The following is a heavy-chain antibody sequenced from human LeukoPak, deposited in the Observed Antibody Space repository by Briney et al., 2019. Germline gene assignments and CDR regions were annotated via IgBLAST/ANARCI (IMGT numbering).Heavy chain of an antibody. Sequence: GGSLRLSCATSGFTLSSYSMNWVRQAPGKGLEWISYISSGSTTIYYADSVKGRFTISRDNAKNSLYLQMNSLRDEDTAVYYCARGVEQWLVRVYYFDYWGQGTLVTVSS. D-gene: IGHD6-19*01. V-gene: IGHV3-48*02. CDR3: ARGVEQWLVRVYYFDY. CDR1: GFTLSSYS. J-gene: IGHJ4*02. CDR2: ISSGSTTI.